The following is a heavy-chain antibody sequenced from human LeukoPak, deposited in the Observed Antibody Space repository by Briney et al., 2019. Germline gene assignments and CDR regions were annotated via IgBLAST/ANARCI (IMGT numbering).Heavy chain of an antibody. CDR3: ARYPIAAAGLDY. D-gene: IGHD6-13*01. CDR1: GGSFSGYY. CDR2: INHSGST. J-gene: IGHJ4*02. V-gene: IGHV4-34*01. Sequence: SETLSLTCAVDGGSFSGYYWSLIRQPPGKGLEWIGEINHSGSTNYNPSLKSRVTISVDTSKNQFSLKLSSVTAADTAVYYCARYPIAAAGLDYWGQGTLVTVSS.